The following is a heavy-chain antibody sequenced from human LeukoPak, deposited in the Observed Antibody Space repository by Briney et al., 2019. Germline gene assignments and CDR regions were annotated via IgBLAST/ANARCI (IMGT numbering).Heavy chain of an antibody. Sequence: GGSLRLSCAASGFTFSSYAMHWVRQAPGKGLEWVAVISYDGSNKYYADYVKGRFTISRDNSKNTLYLKMNSLRAEDTAVYYCASSMEALPFGAFDIWGQGTMVTVSS. J-gene: IGHJ3*02. D-gene: IGHD3-16*01. CDR3: ASSMEALPFGAFDI. V-gene: IGHV3-30*04. CDR2: ISYDGSNK. CDR1: GFTFSSYA.